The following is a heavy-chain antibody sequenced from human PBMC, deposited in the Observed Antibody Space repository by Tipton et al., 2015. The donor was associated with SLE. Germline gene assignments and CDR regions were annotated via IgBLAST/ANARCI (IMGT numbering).Heavy chain of an antibody. CDR3: AKGGSSDAFDI. CDR1: GFTFSGYT. Sequence: SLRLSCAASGFTFSGYTMNWVRQAPGKGLEWVSYISSSGSTIYYADSVKGRFTISRDNSKNTLYLQMNSLRAEDTAVYYCAKGGSSDAFDIWGQGTMVTVSS. J-gene: IGHJ3*02. CDR2: ISSSGSTI. D-gene: IGHD6-6*01. V-gene: IGHV3-48*01.